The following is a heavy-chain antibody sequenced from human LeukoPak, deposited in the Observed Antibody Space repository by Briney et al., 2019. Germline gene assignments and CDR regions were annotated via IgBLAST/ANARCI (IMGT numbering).Heavy chain of an antibody. CDR3: ASLITIFGVVTHFDY. CDR1: GYTFTGYY. D-gene: IGHD3-3*01. CDR2: INSNSGGT. Sequence: ASVKVSCKASGYTFTGYYMHWVRQAPGQGLEWMGRINSNSGGTNYAQKFQGRVTMTRDTSISTAYMELSRLRSDDTAVYYCASLITIFGVVTHFDYWGQGTLVTVSS. J-gene: IGHJ4*02. V-gene: IGHV1-2*06.